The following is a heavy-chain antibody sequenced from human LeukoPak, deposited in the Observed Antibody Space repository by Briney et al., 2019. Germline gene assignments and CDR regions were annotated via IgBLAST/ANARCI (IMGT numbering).Heavy chain of an antibody. CDR3: AKDFEYSSSWYTFDY. V-gene: IGHV3-30*02. CDR1: GFTFSSYG. D-gene: IGHD6-13*01. CDR2: IRYDGSNK. J-gene: IGHJ4*02. Sequence: GGSLRLSCAASGFTFSSYGMHWVRQAPGKGLEWVAFIRYDGSNKYYADPVKGRFTISRDNSKNTLYLQMNSLRAEDTAVYYCAKDFEYSSSWYTFDYWGQGTLVTVSS.